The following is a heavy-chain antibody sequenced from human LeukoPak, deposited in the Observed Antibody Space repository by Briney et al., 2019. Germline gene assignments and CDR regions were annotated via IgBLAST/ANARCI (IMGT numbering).Heavy chain of an antibody. CDR1: GFTLSSYA. Sequence: PGGSLRLSCAASGFTLSSYAMNWVRQAPVKGLEWVSVISGSGGVTYYADSVKGRFPISRDTSKNTLYLQMNSLRVDDTAVYYCAKAASSSWYDLMDLWGQGTTVTVSS. CDR3: AKAASSSWYDLMDL. J-gene: IGHJ6*02. V-gene: IGHV3-23*01. D-gene: IGHD6-13*01. CDR2: ISGSGGVT.